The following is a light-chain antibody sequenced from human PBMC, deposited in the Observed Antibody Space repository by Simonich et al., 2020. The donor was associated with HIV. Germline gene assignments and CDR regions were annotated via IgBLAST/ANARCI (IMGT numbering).Light chain of an antibody. Sequence: EIVMTQSPATLSVSPGERATLSCRASQSVSSNLAWYRQKPGQAPRLLIYGASTRATDIPARFSGSGSGTEFSLTISRMQSEDFAIYYCQQYDSWPMYTFGQGTKLEIK. J-gene: IGKJ2*01. CDR2: GAS. CDR1: QSVSSN. V-gene: IGKV3-15*01. CDR3: QQYDSWPMYT.